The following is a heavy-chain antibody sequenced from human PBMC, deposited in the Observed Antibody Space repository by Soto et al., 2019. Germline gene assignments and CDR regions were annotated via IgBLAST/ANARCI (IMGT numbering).Heavy chain of an antibody. Sequence: ASVKVSCNASGYTFTTLGISWVRQAPGQGLEWMGWIDPKNGNTKDAQKLQGRVTMTTDTSRSTAYMELRSLRSDDTAVYYCAREYCDTSRCFLPDYWGQGALVTVSS. CDR3: AREYCDTSRCFLPDY. J-gene: IGHJ4*02. V-gene: IGHV1-18*01. D-gene: IGHD2-2*01. CDR2: IDPKNGNT. CDR1: GYTFTTLG.